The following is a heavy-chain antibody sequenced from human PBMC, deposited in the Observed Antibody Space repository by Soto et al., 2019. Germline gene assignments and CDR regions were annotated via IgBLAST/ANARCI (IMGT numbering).Heavy chain of an antibody. CDR2: INPILSVS. Sequence: QVQLVQSGAEVQKPGSSVKVSCKASGDTFSLYSINWVRQAPGLGLEWMGRINPILSVSNYAQKFQGRVTITADKSTSTAYMELSSLRSEDTAMYYCATNYGSGYRAFDYWGQGALVTVSS. V-gene: IGHV1-69*02. CDR3: ATNYGSGYRAFDY. D-gene: IGHD3-10*01. J-gene: IGHJ4*02. CDR1: GDTFSLYS.